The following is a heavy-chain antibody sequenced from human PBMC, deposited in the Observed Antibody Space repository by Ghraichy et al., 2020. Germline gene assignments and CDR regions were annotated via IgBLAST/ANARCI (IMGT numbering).Heavy chain of an antibody. CDR1: GYTFTSYD. CDR3: ARGRSITIFGVVIFAPMDV. J-gene: IGHJ6*02. CDR2: MNPNSGNT. D-gene: IGHD3-3*01. Sequence: ASVKVSCKASGYTFTSYDINWVRQATGQGLEWMGWMNPNSGNTGYAQKFQGRVTMTRNTSISTAYMELSSLRSEDTAVYYCARGRSITIFGVVIFAPMDVWGQGTTVTVSS. V-gene: IGHV1-8*01.